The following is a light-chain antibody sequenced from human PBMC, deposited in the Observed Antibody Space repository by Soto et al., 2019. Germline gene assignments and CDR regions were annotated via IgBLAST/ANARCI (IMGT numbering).Light chain of an antibody. V-gene: IGKV3-20*01. Sequence: EIVLTQSPGTLSLSQGERATLSCRASQSVSSSYLAWYQQKPGQAPRLLIYGASSRATGIPDRFSGSGSGTDFTLTISRLEPEDFAVYYCQQYGSSPLLTFGGGTKVDIK. CDR3: QQYGSSPLLT. J-gene: IGKJ4*01. CDR1: QSVSSSY. CDR2: GAS.